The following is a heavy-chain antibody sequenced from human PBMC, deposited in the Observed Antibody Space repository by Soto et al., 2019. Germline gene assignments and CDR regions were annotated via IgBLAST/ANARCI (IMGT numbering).Heavy chain of an antibody. J-gene: IGHJ4*02. CDR3: ARDINWYTSTTGFDY. V-gene: IGHV3-33*01. D-gene: IGHD6-13*01. Sequence: GGSLRFPCAASGLTFSSYGMHWVGKAPGRGLEGLPVIWYDGSNKYYADSVKGRFTISRDNSKNTLYLQKNSLIAEDTAVYHWARDINWYTSTTGFDYWGQGTLVTVS. CDR1: GLTFSSYG. CDR2: IWYDGSNK.